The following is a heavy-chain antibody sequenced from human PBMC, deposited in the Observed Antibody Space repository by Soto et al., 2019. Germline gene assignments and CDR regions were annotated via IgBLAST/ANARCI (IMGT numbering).Heavy chain of an antibody. J-gene: IGHJ3*02. CDR3: ARVEMATIKGNAFDI. CDR1: GYSFTNYY. D-gene: IGHD5-12*01. Sequence: ASVKVSCKASGYSFTNYYMHWVRQAPGQGLEWMGIINPSGGSTSYAQKFQGRVTMTRDTSTSTVYMELSSLRSEDTAVYYCARVEMATIKGNAFDIWGQGTMVTVSS. V-gene: IGHV1-46*01. CDR2: INPSGGST.